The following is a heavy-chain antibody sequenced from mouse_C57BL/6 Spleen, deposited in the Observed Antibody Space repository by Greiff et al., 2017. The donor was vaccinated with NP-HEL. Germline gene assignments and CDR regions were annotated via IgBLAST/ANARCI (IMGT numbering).Heavy chain of an antibody. CDR2: FYPGSGSI. J-gene: IGHJ4*01. CDR3: ARHEAAYYSNYPAMDY. CDR1: GYTFTEYT. Sequence: VQVVESGAELVKPGASVKLSCKASGYTFTEYTIHWVKQRSGQGLEWIGWFYPGSGSIKYNEKFKDKATLTADKSSSTVYMELSRLTSEDSAVYFCARHEAAYYSNYPAMDYWGQGTSVTVSS. V-gene: IGHV1-62-2*01. D-gene: IGHD2-5*01.